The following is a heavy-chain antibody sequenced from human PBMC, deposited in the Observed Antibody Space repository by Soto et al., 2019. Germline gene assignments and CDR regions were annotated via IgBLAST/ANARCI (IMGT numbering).Heavy chain of an antibody. CDR1: GGCLSGYY. CDR2: INDSGST. D-gene: IGHD2-8*02. Sequence: QVQLQQWGAGLLKPSETLSLTYAVYGGCLSGYYWTRIRQPPGTGLGCIGEINDSGSTNYSPSLKSRVTISVDTSKNQFSLKLTSVTAADTAVYYCARDKITGHFDYWGQGTLVTVSS. J-gene: IGHJ4*02. CDR3: ARDKITGHFDY. V-gene: IGHV4-34*01.